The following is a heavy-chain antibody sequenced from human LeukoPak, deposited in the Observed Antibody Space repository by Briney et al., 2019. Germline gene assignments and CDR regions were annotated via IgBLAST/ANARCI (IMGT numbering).Heavy chain of an antibody. J-gene: IGHJ3*02. CDR1: GFTFSSYS. CDR3: ARDPIRGGAFDI. CDR2: ISSSSSYI. D-gene: IGHD5-12*01. V-gene: IGHV3-21*01. Sequence: GGSLRLSCAASGFTFSSYSMNWVRQAPGRGLEWVSSISSSSSYIYYADSVKGRFTISRDNAKNSLYLQMNSLRAEDTAVYYCARDPIRGGAFDIWGQGTMVTVSS.